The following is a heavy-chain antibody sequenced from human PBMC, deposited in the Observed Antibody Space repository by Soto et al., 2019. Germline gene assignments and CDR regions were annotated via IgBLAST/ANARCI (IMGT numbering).Heavy chain of an antibody. CDR1: GFTFSSYS. V-gene: IGHV3-48*01. J-gene: IGHJ6*03. CDR3: ARDAVSCSSTSCRDYYYYYMDV. Sequence: EVQLVESGGGLVQPGGSLRLSCAASGFTFSSYSMNWVRQAPGKGLESVSYISSSSSTIYYADSVKGRFTISRDNAKNSLYLQMDSLRAEDTAVYYCARDAVSCSSTSCRDYYYYYMDVWGKGTTVTVSS. CDR2: ISSSSSTI. D-gene: IGHD2-2*01.